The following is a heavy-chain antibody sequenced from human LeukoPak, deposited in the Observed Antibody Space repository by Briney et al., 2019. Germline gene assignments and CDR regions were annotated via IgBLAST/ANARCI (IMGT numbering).Heavy chain of an antibody. CDR1: GXTFGDYA. Sequence: GGSLRLSCTASGXTFGDYAVSWVRQAPGKGLEWVGFIRSKAYGGTTEYAASVKGRFTISRDDSKSIAYLQMNSLKTEDTAVYYCTRDGIAVAGTKYWGQGTLVTVSS. CDR3: TRDGIAVAGTKY. J-gene: IGHJ4*02. D-gene: IGHD6-19*01. CDR2: IRSKAYGGTT. V-gene: IGHV3-49*04.